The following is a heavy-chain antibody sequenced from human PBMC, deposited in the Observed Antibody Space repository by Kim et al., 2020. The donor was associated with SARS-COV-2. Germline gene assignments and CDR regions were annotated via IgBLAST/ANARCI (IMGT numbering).Heavy chain of an antibody. Sequence: TTEYAASVKGRFTISRDDSKNSLYLQMNSLKTEDTAVYYCVRTLAREDDYWGQGTLVTVSS. D-gene: IGHD3-16*01. V-gene: IGHV3-72*01. J-gene: IGHJ4*02. CDR2: TT. CDR3: VRTLAREDDY.